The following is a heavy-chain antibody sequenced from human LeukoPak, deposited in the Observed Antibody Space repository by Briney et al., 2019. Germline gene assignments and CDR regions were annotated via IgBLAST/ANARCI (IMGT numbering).Heavy chain of an antibody. Sequence: GRSLRLSCAASGFTFSTYFMHWVRQAPGKGLEWVAVIASDGSHTFYVESVKGRFTISRDNSKNTLYLQMNSLRAEDTAVYFCAREGQDTIVHSGAFDIWGQGTMVTVSS. J-gene: IGHJ3*02. CDR1: GFTFSTYF. V-gene: IGHV3-30-3*01. D-gene: IGHD3-10*01. CDR3: AREGQDTIVHSGAFDI. CDR2: IASDGSHT.